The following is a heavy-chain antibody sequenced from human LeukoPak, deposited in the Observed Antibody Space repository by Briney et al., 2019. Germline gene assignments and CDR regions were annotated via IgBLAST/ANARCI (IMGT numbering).Heavy chain of an antibody. V-gene: IGHV3-23*01. Sequence: QPGGSLRLSCAVSGFTFSSYAMSWVRQAPGKGLEWASAISGSGGNTHYADSVKRRFTISRDNSKNTLYLQMNSLRAEDTAVYYCARRIQSWYYFDYWGQGTLVTVSS. CDR3: ARRIQSWYYFDY. CDR2: ISGSGGNT. CDR1: GFTFSSYA. J-gene: IGHJ4*02. D-gene: IGHD5-18*01.